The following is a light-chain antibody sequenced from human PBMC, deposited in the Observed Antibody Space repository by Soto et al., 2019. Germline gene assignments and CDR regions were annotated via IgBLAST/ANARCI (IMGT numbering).Light chain of an antibody. Sequence: DIQMTQSPSSLSASVGDRVTFTCRASQGMRNDLAWYQQKPGKAPKRLIYAASRMPSEVSSKLSGSGAGTEFTLTISSLQSEDVAGYYCLQHKSLPWTFGQGTRVEIK. V-gene: IGKV1-17*01. CDR1: QGMRND. J-gene: IGKJ1*01. CDR3: LQHKSLPWT. CDR2: AAS.